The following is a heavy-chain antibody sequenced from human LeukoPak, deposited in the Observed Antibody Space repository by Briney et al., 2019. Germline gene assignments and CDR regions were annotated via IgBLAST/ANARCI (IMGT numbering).Heavy chain of an antibody. CDR3: ASTAQTDYYYYMDV. D-gene: IGHD5-18*01. J-gene: IGHJ6*03. CDR2: INPNSGGT. V-gene: IGHV1-2*02. CDR1: GYTFTGYY. Sequence: ASVKVSCKASGYTFTGYYMHWVRQAPGQGLEWMGWINPNSGGTNYAQKFQGRVTMTRDTSISTAYMELSRLRSEDTAVYYCASTAQTDYYYYMDVWGKGTTVTVSS.